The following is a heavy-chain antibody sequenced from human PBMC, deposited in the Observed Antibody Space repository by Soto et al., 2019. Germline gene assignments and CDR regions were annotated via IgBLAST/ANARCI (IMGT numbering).Heavy chain of an antibody. J-gene: IGHJ6*02. Sequence: GGSLRLSCAASGFTFSSYWMHWVRQAPGKGLVWVSRINSDGSSTSYADSVKGRFTISRDNAKNTLYLQMNSLRAEDTAVYYCARDPGLNYYDSSGYYYYYYGMDVWGQGTTVTVSS. CDR2: INSDGSST. CDR3: ARDPGLNYYDSSGYYYYYYGMDV. V-gene: IGHV3-74*01. CDR1: GFTFSSYW. D-gene: IGHD3-22*01.